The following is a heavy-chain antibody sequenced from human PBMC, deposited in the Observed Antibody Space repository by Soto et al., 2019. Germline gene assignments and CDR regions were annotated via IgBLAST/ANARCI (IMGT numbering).Heavy chain of an antibody. J-gene: IGHJ5*02. CDR3: ARGEGYCSGGSCYPYNWFDP. CDR2: IIPIFGTA. D-gene: IGHD2-15*01. V-gene: IGHV1-69*01. Sequence: QVQQVQSGAEVKKPGSSVKVSCKASGGTFSSYAISWVRQAPGQGLEWMGGIIPIFGTANYAQKFQGRVTITADESTSTAYMELSSLRSEDTAVYYCARGEGYCSGGSCYPYNWFDPWGQGTLVTVSS. CDR1: GGTFSSYA.